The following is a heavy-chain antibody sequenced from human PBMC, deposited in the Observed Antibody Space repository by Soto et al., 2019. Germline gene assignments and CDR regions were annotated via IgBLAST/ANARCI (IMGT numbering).Heavy chain of an antibody. CDR3: GRGVALGGQHMTGIDY. Sequence: SETLSLTCTVSGGSISSYYWSWIRQPPGKGLEWIGYIYYSGSTNYNPSLKSRVTISVDTSKNKISLKLSSVTAADTVVYYCGRGVALGGQHMTGIDYWREGTLVNV. V-gene: IGHV4-59*01. CDR1: GGSISSYY. J-gene: IGHJ4*02. CDR2: IYYSGST. D-gene: IGHD1-26*01.